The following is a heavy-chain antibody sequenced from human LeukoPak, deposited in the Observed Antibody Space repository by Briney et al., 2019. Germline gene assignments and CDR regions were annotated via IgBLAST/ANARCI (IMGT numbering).Heavy chain of an antibody. CDR3: GRGWAVDF. V-gene: IGHV3-11*04. CDR2: IDGRSTAI. D-gene: IGHD5-24*01. J-gene: IGHJ4*02. Sequence: GGSLRLSCTASEFAFGNFYMSWIRQAPGKGLEWVAYIDGRSTAILYADSVRGRFTISRDNAKNSLYLQMNSLRVEDTAVYYCGRGWAVDFWGQGTLVTVSS. CDR1: EFAFGNFY.